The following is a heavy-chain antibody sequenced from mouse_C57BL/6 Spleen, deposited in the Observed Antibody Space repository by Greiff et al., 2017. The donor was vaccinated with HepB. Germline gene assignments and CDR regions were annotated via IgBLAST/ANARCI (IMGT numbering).Heavy chain of an antibody. D-gene: IGHD2-2*01. V-gene: IGHV1-82*01. Sequence: VQLQQSGPELVKPGASVKISCKASGYAFSSSWMNWVKQRPGKGLEWIGRIYPGDGDTNYNGKFKGKATLTADKSSSTAYMQLSSLTSEDSAVYFCARESLGGWLRVYFDYWGQGTTLTVSS. J-gene: IGHJ2*01. CDR3: ARESLGGWLRVYFDY. CDR1: GYAFSSSW. CDR2: IYPGDGDT.